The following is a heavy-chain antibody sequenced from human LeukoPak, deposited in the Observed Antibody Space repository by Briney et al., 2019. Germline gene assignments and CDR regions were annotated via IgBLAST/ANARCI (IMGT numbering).Heavy chain of an antibody. Sequence: GGSLRLSCTASGFTFGDYAMSWVRQAPGKGLEWVSGISGSGGSTYYADSVKGRFTISRDNSKNTLYLQMNSLRAEDTAVYYCAKDQDDIFSYHDYWGQGTLVTVSS. D-gene: IGHD3-9*01. CDR3: AKDQDDIFSYHDY. J-gene: IGHJ4*02. CDR2: ISGSGGST. CDR1: GFTFGDYA. V-gene: IGHV3-23*01.